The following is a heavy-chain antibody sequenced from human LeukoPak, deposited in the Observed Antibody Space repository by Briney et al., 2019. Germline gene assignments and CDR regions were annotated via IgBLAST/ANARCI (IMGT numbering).Heavy chain of an antibody. CDR3: ARRLLQEWFGEYINWFDP. Sequence: SETLSLTCTVSGGSISSSSYYWGWIRQPPGKGLEWIGSTYYSGSTYYNPSLKSRVTISVDTSKNQFSLKLSSVTAADTAVYYCARRLLQEWFGEYINWFDPWGQGTLVTVSS. CDR1: GGSISSSSYY. J-gene: IGHJ5*02. CDR2: TYYSGST. D-gene: IGHD3-10*01. V-gene: IGHV4-39*01.